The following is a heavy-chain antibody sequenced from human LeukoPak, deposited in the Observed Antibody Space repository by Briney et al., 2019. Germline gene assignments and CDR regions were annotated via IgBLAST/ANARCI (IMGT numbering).Heavy chain of an antibody. Sequence: PGGSLRLSCAASGFTFSNYGMDWVRQAPGKGLEWVAFIRYDGTAQYYADSVKGRFTISRDNSKNTLYLQVNSVRAEDMAVYYCARLDCSSTSCYHYFDYWGQGTLVTVSS. J-gene: IGHJ4*02. CDR1: GFTFSNYG. CDR3: ARLDCSSTSCYHYFDY. V-gene: IGHV3-30*02. D-gene: IGHD2-2*01. CDR2: IRYDGTAQ.